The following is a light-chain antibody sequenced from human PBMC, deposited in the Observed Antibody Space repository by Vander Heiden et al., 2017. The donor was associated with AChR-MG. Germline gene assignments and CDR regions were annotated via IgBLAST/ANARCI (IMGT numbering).Light chain of an antibody. CDR3: QQYHNLPPT. V-gene: IGKV1-33*01. J-gene: IGKJ2*01. CDR2: YGS. Sequence: DVQMTQSPSSLSASVGDRVTITCRASQDIGYFLNWYRQKVGKAPELLIYYGSSLNTGVPSRFSARRSVTDFTLTISSLQAEDFATYYCQQYHNLPPTFGQGTKLEMK. CDR1: QDIGYF.